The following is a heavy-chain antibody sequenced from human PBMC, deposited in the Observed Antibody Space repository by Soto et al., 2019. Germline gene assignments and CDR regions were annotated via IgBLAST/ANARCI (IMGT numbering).Heavy chain of an antibody. CDR2: INSDGTT. Sequence: PGGSLRLSCAASGFTVTTNYMTWVRQAPGKGLEWVSVINSDGTTYYADSVKGRFTISRDNSKNTLYLQMNSLRAEDTAVFYCGRGGSDSPMAPGYWGQGTLVTVSS. CDR3: GRGGSDSPMAPGY. CDR1: GFTVTTNY. J-gene: IGHJ4*02. D-gene: IGHD5-18*01. V-gene: IGHV3-66*01.